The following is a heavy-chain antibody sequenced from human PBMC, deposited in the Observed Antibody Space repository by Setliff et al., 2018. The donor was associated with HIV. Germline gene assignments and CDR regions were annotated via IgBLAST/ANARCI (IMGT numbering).Heavy chain of an antibody. Sequence: GASVKVSCKASGGTFSRSVFSWVRQAPGQGLQWMGRFIPMFGATKYAQGFQSRVTMTSDTSTSTVYMEMSSLRSDDTAVYYCAREYGTAAADYWGQGTLVTVSS. CDR1: GGTFSRSV. D-gene: IGHD6-13*01. CDR3: AREYGTAAADY. J-gene: IGHJ4*02. V-gene: IGHV1-69*05. CDR2: FIPMFGAT.